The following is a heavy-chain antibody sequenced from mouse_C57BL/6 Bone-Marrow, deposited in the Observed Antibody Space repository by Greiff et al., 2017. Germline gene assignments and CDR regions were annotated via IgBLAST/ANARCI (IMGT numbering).Heavy chain of an antibody. J-gene: IGHJ2*01. D-gene: IGHD1-2*01. V-gene: IGHV5-6*01. CDR1: GFTFSSYG. CDR3: ARHATAYFDY. CDR2: ISSGGSYT. Sequence: EVKLVESGGDLVKPGGSLKLSCAASGFTFSSYGMSWVRQTPDKRLEWVATISSGGSYTYYPDSVKGRFTISRDNAKHTLYLQMSSLKSEDTAMYYCARHATAYFDYWGQGTTLTVSS.